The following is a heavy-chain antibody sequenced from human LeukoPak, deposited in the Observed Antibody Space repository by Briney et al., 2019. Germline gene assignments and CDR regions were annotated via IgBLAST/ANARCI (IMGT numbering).Heavy chain of an antibody. CDR1: GFTFSSYG. V-gene: IGHV3-30*18. Sequence: PGGSLRLSCAASGFTFSSYGMHWVRQAPDKGLEWVAVISYDGSNKYYADSVKGRFTISRDNSKNTLYLQMNSLRAEDTAVYYCAKDSHGQRLTRGMDVWGHGTTVTVSS. J-gene: IGHJ6*02. D-gene: IGHD6-25*01. CDR2: ISYDGSNK. CDR3: AKDSHGQRLTRGMDV.